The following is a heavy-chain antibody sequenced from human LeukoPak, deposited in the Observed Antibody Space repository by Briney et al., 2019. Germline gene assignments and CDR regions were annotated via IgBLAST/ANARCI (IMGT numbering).Heavy chain of an antibody. J-gene: IGHJ3*02. Sequence: SVKVSCKASGGTFSSYAISWVRQAPGQGLEWMGGIIPIFGTANYAQKFQGRVTITADESTSTAYMELSSLRSEDTAVYYCARCGDYHWADAFDIWGQGTMATVSS. CDR1: GGTFSSYA. D-gene: IGHD4-17*01. CDR3: ARCGDYHWADAFDI. V-gene: IGHV1-69*13. CDR2: IIPIFGTA.